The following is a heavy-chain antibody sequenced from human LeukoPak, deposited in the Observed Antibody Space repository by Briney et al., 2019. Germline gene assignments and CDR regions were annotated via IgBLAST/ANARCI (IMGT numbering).Heavy chain of an antibody. D-gene: IGHD5-12*01. J-gene: IGHJ4*02. V-gene: IGHV3-23*01. CDR2: ISGSGGST. CDR1: GFTFSSYA. Sequence: GGSLRLSCAASGFTFSSYAMSWVRQAPGKGLEWVSAISGSGGSTYYADSVKGRFTISRDNSKNMLYLQMNSLRAEDTAVYYCAKVWDSGYDEDFDYWGQGTLVTVSS. CDR3: AKVWDSGYDEDFDY.